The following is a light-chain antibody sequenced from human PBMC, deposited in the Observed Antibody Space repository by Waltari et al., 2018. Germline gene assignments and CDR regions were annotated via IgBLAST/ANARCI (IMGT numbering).Light chain of an antibody. J-gene: IGLJ3*02. Sequence: QTVVTQEPSFSVSPGGTVTLTCGLSFGSVSTSYHPSWYQQTPGRSPRTLIYNTDTRSSGVPDRFSGSMLGNKAALTITGAQTDDESDYYCVLCMVSGIWVFGGGTKLTVL. CDR2: NTD. V-gene: IGLV8-61*01. CDR3: VLCMVSGIWV. CDR1: FGSVSTSYH.